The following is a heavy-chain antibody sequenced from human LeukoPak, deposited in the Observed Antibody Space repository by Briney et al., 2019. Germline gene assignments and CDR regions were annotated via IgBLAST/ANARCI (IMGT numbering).Heavy chain of an antibody. CDR3: ARARGCCSSTNCYEGPSY. CDR1: GYSFSSYY. D-gene: IGHD2-2*01. CDR2: INPNSGGT. V-gene: IGHV1-2*02. Sequence: ASVKVSCKASGYSFSSYYMHWVRQAPGQGLEWMGWINPNSGGTNYAQKFQGRVTMTRDTSISTAYMELSRLRSDDTAVYYCARARGCCSSTNCYEGPSYWSQGTLVTVSS. J-gene: IGHJ4*02.